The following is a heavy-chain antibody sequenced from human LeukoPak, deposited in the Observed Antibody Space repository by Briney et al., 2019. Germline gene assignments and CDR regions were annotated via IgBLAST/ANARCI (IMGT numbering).Heavy chain of an antibody. D-gene: IGHD5-12*01. CDR1: GYTFTGYY. CDR2: INPNSGGT. V-gene: IGHV1-2*02. J-gene: IGHJ4*02. Sequence: ASVKVSCKASGYTFTGYYMHWVRQAPGQGREWMGWINPNSGGTNYAQKFQGRVTMTRDTSISTAYMELSRLRSDDTAVYYCAREGAGYSGSELFDYWGQGTLVTVSS. CDR3: AREGAGYSGSELFDY.